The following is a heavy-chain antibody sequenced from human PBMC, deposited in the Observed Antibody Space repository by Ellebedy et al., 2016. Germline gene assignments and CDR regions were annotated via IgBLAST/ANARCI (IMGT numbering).Heavy chain of an antibody. CDR1: GGSISSSSYY. D-gene: IGHD2-15*01. V-gene: IGHV4-39*01. J-gene: IGHJ6*02. Sequence: SETLSLTXTVSGGSISSSSYYWGWIRQPPGKGLEWIGSIYYSGSTYYNPSLKSRVTISVDTSKNQFSLKLSSVTAADTAVYYCARSEMVVYYYYYGMDVWGQGTTVTVSS. CDR3: ARSEMVVYYYYYGMDV. CDR2: IYYSGST.